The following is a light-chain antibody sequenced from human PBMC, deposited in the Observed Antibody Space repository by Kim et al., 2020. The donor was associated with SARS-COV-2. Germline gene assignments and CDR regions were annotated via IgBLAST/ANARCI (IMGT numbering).Light chain of an antibody. CDR1: QTISIY. J-gene: IGKJ4*02. V-gene: IGKV1-39*01. CDR2: AAS. CDR3: QQSYRALPVT. Sequence: ASVGDRVTITCRASQTISIYLHWYQQKPGKAPRLLIFAASNLQSGVPSRFSGSGSGTEFTLIISSLQPEDSGTYYCQQSYRALPVTFGGGTKLEIK.